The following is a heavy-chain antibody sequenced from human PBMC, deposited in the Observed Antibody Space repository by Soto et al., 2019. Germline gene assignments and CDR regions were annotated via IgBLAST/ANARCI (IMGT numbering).Heavy chain of an antibody. Sequence: QVQLQQWGAGLLKPSQTLSLTCAVYGGSFTAYYWSWIRQPPGKGLEWIGEISHSGSTKSNPSLKCRVTISVDMSKNQFSLKLSSVTAADTAVYYCARGHQGAYFECWDRGTLVTVSS. J-gene: IGHJ4*02. CDR2: ISHSGST. CDR3: ARGHQGAYFEC. D-gene: IGHD3-16*01. CDR1: GGSFTAYY. V-gene: IGHV4-34*01.